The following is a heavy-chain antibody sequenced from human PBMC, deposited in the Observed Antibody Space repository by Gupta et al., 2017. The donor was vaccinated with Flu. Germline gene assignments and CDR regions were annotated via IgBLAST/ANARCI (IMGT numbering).Heavy chain of an antibody. CDR3: AKGFTVATTDPVDY. V-gene: IGHV3-9*01. D-gene: IGHD4-11*01. CDR1: GLTFHDYA. Sequence: EVQLVESGGGLVQPGRSLRLSCAASGLTFHDYAMHWIRQAPGKGLEWVSGISWNSGSIGYADSVKGRFTISRDNAKNSLYLQVSSPRAEDTALYYCAKGFTVATTDPVDYWGQGTLVTVSS. J-gene: IGHJ4*02. CDR2: ISWNSGSI.